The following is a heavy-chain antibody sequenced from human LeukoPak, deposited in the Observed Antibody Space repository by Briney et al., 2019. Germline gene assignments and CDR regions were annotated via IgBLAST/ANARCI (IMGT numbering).Heavy chain of an antibody. J-gene: IGHJ4*02. CDR1: GRSFSSYY. CDR3: ARQPQQWPQRHFDN. D-gene: IGHD6-19*01. CDR2: INHSGST. Sequence: SETLSLACAVFGRSFSSYYWSWIRQPPGKGLQWIGEINHSGSTNYNPSLKSRVTISVDTSKNQFSLKLSSVTAADTAVYYCARQPQQWPQRHFDNWGQGTLVTVSS. V-gene: IGHV4-34*01.